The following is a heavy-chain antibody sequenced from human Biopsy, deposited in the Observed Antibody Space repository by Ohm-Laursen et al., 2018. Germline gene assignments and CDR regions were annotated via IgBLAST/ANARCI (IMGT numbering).Heavy chain of an antibody. D-gene: IGHD3-22*01. J-gene: IGHJ2*01. CDR2: VYYTGST. V-gene: IGHV4-59*01. Sequence: GTLSLTCTVSGDSISSYYWSWIRQPPGKGLQWIGYVYYTGSTDYKPSLQSRVTISVDTSKNHFSLRLRSVTPADTAIYYCARDRGYYSDRTVPGYFDLWGRGTLVTVFS. CDR1: GDSISSYY. CDR3: ARDRGYYSDRTVPGYFDL.